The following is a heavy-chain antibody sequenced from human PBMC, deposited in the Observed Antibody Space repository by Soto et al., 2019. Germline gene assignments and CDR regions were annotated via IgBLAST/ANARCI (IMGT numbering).Heavy chain of an antibody. J-gene: IGHJ4*02. V-gene: IGHV3-30-3*01. D-gene: IGHD2-15*01. CDR2: ISYDGSNK. CDR1: GFTFSSYA. Sequence: GGSLRRSCAASGFTFSSYAMHWVRQAPGKGLEWVAVISYDGSNKYYADSVKGRFTISRDNSKNTLYLQMNSLRAEDTAVYYCVASWSWGPPNWGQGTLVTVSS. CDR3: VASWSWGPPN.